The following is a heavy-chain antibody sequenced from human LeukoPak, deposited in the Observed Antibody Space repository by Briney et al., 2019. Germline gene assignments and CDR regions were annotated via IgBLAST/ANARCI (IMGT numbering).Heavy chain of an antibody. D-gene: IGHD6-19*01. V-gene: IGHV3-23*01. CDR3: ARPYSSGWYRYNWFDP. J-gene: IGHJ5*02. CDR1: GFTLSSYA. CDR2: ISGSGGST. Sequence: GVLRLSCAASGFTLSSYAMSWVRQAPGKGLEWVSAISGSGGSTYYADSVKGRFTISRDNSKNTLYLQMNSLRAEDTAVYYCARPYSSGWYRYNWFDPWGQGTLVTVSS.